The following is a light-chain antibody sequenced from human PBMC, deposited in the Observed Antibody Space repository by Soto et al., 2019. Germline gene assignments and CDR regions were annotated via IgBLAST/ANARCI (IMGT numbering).Light chain of an antibody. V-gene: IGKV1-5*01. Sequence: DIQMTQAPSTLSASVGDRVTITGRASQGMSIWLAWYQQKPGKAPKLLMYDASSLESGVPSSFSGSGSGPEFTLTISSLKPDDFATYYCQQYNSYSTFGQGTKVDIK. CDR1: QGMSIW. CDR2: DAS. J-gene: IGKJ1*01. CDR3: QQYNSYST.